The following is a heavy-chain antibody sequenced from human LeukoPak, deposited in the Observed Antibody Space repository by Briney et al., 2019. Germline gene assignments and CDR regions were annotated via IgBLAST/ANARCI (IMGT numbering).Heavy chain of an antibody. J-gene: IGHJ4*02. V-gene: IGHV3-66*01. CDR3: ARTTWDTVMIHTPPFDQ. CDR2: IYTGGNT. Sequence: GGSLRLSCAVSGVGVSSNCMTWVRQAPGKGLQWVSVIYTGGNTHYVDSVRGRFIISRDTSKNTLYLQMNSLRSDDTAVYFCARTTWDTVMIHTPPFDQWGQGTLVTVSS. D-gene: IGHD4-17*01. CDR1: GVGVSSNC.